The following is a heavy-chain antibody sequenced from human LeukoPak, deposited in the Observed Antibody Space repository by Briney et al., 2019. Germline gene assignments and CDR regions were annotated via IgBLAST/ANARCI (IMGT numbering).Heavy chain of an antibody. Sequence: PGGSLRLSCAASGFTFSSYAMSWVRQAPGKGLEWVGFIRSKAYGGTTEYAASVKGRFTISRDDSKSIAYLQMNSLKTEDTVVYYCTRADYYDSSGELYFDYWGQGTLVTVSS. J-gene: IGHJ4*02. V-gene: IGHV3-49*04. D-gene: IGHD3-22*01. CDR2: IRSKAYGGTT. CDR1: GFTFSSYA. CDR3: TRADYYDSSGELYFDY.